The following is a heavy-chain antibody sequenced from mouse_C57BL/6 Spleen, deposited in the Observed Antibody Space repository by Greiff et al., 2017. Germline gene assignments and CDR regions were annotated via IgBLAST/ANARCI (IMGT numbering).Heavy chain of an antibody. V-gene: IGHV1-52*01. CDR1: GYTFTSYW. D-gene: IGHD2-5*01. J-gene: IGHJ2*01. CDR2: IDPSDSET. CDR3: ARYSKDYFDY. Sequence: LVESGAELVRPGSSVKLSCKASGYTFTSYWMHWVKQRPIQGLEWIGNIDPSDSETQYNQKFKDKATLTVDKSSSTAYMQLSRLTSEDSAVYYCARYSKDYFDYWGQGTTLTVSS.